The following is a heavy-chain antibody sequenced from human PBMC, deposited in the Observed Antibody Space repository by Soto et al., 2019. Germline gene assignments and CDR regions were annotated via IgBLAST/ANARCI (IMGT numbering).Heavy chain of an antibody. Sequence: LRLPLCGSGFTFRRYGMPLGRQAPGKGLEWVAVISYDGSDKHYADSVKGRFTISRDNSKNTLYLQVNSLRAEDTAVFYCAKDGDIAAARYYFDYWGQGTLVTVSS. CDR2: ISYDGSDK. CDR1: GFTFRRYG. D-gene: IGHD6-13*01. CDR3: AKDGDIAAARYYFDY. V-gene: IGHV3-30*18. J-gene: IGHJ4*02.